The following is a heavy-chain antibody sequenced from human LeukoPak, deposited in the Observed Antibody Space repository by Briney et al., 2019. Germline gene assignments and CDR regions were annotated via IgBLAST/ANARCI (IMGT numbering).Heavy chain of an antibody. Sequence: PGRSLRLSCAASGFTFSSYAMHWVRQAPGKGLEWVAVISYDGSNKYYADSVKGRFTISRDNSKNTLYLQMNSLRAEDTAVYYCARDLRALGIDYWGQGTPVTVSS. CDR2: ISYDGSNK. CDR1: GFTFSSYA. CDR3: ARDLRALGIDY. D-gene: IGHD3-10*01. J-gene: IGHJ4*02. V-gene: IGHV3-30-3*01.